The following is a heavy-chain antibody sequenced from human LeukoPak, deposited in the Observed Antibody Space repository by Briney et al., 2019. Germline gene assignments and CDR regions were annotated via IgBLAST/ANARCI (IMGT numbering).Heavy chain of an antibody. V-gene: IGHV4-34*01. CDR2: INHSGAT. CDR3: ARGRAVFVAPTARIPAFDP. Sequence: PSETLSLTCAVSGGSFSGYYWSWIRQPPGKGLEWIGEINHSGATSYNPSLKSRVTISVDTSKNQFSLQLSSVTAADTAVYYCARGRAVFVAPTARIPAFDPWGQGTLVTVSS. CDR1: GGSFSGYY. J-gene: IGHJ5*02. D-gene: IGHD2-2*01.